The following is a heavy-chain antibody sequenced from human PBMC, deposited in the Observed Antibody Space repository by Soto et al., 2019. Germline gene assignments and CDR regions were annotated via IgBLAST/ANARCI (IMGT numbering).Heavy chain of an antibody. V-gene: IGHV1-69*01. J-gene: IGHJ6*02. CDR1: GGTFSSYA. D-gene: IGHD3-3*01. Sequence: SVKVSCKASGGTFSSYAISWVRQAPGQGLEWMGGIIPIFGTANYAQKFQGRVTITADESTSTAYMELSSLRSEDTAVYYCARVYDFWSGSHYYGMDVWGQGTTVTVSS. CDR2: IIPIFGTA. CDR3: ARVYDFWSGSHYYGMDV.